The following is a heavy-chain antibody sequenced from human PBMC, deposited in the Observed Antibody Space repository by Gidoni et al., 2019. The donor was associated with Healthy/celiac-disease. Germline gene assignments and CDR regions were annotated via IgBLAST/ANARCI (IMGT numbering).Heavy chain of an antibody. Sequence: EVQLVESGGGLFQPGGSLRLSCAASGFTFRSYAMHWVRQAPGKGLEYVSAISSNGGSTYYANSVKGRFTISRDNSKNTLYLQMGSLRAEDMAVYYCALRNCSSTSCPVDYWGQGTLVTVSS. CDR2: ISSNGGST. CDR1: GFTFRSYA. V-gene: IGHV3-64*01. D-gene: IGHD2-2*01. J-gene: IGHJ4*02. CDR3: ALRNCSSTSCPVDY.